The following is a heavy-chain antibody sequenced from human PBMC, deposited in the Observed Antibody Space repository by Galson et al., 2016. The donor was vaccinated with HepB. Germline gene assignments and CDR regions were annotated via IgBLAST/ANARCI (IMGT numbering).Heavy chain of an antibody. J-gene: IGHJ3*02. D-gene: IGHD3-10*01. CDR2: IIPISGTP. Sequence: VKVSCKASGGTFSTFALSWVRQAPGQGLEWMGGIIPISGTPTYAQKFQGRVTIPADKSTSTAYMELSSLRSDDTAVYYCARGDFLVRGTIPTVDAFDIWGQWTMLTVSS. V-gene: IGHV1-69*13. CDR3: ARGDFLVRGTIPTVDAFDI. CDR1: GGTFSTFA.